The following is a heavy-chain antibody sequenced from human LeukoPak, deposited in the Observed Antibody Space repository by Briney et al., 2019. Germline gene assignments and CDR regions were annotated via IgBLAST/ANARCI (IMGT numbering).Heavy chain of an antibody. Sequence: GESLKISCEGSGYSFTSYWIGWVRQMPGKGLEWMGIIYPGDSDTRYSPSFQGQVTISADKSINTAYLQWSSLRASDTALYYCARAAAATTKLEYWGQGTLVTVSS. V-gene: IGHV5-51*01. J-gene: IGHJ4*02. CDR2: IYPGDSDT. D-gene: IGHD4-17*01. CDR1: GYSFTSYW. CDR3: ARAAAATTKLEY.